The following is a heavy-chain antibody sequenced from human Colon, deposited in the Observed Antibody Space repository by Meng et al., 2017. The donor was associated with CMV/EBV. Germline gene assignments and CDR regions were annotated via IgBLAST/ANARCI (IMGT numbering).Heavy chain of an antibody. V-gene: IGHV3-21*01. J-gene: IGHJ4*02. D-gene: IGHD6-6*01. CDR2: ITSGGRFI. Sequence: GESLKISCAGSGFTFSSYSMTWVRQAPGKGLEWVSSITSGGRFIHVADSVKGRFTVSRDNAENSLYLQMNSLRAGDTAVYYCAKSTSSGTDYWEWGQGTLVTVSS. CDR3: AKSTSSGTDYWE. CDR1: GFTFSSYS.